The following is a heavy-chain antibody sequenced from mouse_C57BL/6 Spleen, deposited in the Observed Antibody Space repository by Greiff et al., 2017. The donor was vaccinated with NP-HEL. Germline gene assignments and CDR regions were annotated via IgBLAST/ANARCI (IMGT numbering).Heavy chain of an antibody. J-gene: IGHJ4*01. V-gene: IGHV1-69*01. CDR2: IDPSDSYT. Sequence: QVQLQQPGAELVMPGASVKLSCKASGYTFTSYWMHWVKQRPGQGLEWIGEIDPSDSYTNYNQKFKGKSTLTVDKSSSTTYMQLSSLTSEDAAVYYCARGGNHANWDAMDYWGKGTSVTVSS. CDR3: ARGGNHANWDAMDY. D-gene: IGHD4-1*01. CDR1: GYTFTSYW.